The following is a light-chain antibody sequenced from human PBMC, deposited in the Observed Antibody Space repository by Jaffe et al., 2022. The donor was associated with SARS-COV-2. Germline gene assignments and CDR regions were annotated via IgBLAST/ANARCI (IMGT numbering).Light chain of an antibody. J-gene: IGLJ1*01. CDR2: DVS. CDR1: SNDVGGYDY. CDR3: SSYTSSSTFV. V-gene: IGLV2-14*01. Sequence: QSALTQPASVSGSPGQSITISCTGTSNDVGGYDYVSWYHQHPGKAPKLLIYDVSSRPSGVSNRFSGSKSGNTASLTISGLQAEDEADYHCSSYTSSSTFVFGTGTKVTVL.